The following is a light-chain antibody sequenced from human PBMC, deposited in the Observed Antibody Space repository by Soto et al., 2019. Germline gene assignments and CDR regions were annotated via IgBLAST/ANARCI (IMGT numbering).Light chain of an antibody. J-gene: IGKJ2*01. CDR1: QSVSDS. CDR3: QQYDYSRT. V-gene: IGKV1-5*01. CDR2: DVS. Sequence: DIQMTQSPSTLSASVGDTVTITCRASQSVSDSLAWYQVKPGEAPKLLIFDVSNLETGVPSRFSGSGSGTEFSRTIRGLQPDDFATYYCQQYDYSRTFGQGTKVEIK.